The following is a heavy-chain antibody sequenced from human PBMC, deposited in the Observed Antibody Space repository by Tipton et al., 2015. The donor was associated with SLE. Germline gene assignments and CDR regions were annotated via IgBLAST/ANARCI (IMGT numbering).Heavy chain of an antibody. D-gene: IGHD1-26*01. Sequence: TLSLTCTVSGGSISSYYWSWIRQPPGKGLEWIGYIYYSGSTNYNPSLKSRVTISVDTSKNQFSLKLSSVTAADTAVYYCARDNPGHYCGSRLFDSWGQGTLVTVSS. CDR2: IYYSGST. CDR3: ARDNPGHYCGSRLFDS. J-gene: IGHJ4*02. V-gene: IGHV4-59*12. CDR1: GGSISSYY.